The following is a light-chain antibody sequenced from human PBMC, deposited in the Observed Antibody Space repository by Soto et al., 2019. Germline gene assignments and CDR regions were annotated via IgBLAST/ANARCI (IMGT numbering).Light chain of an antibody. V-gene: IGKV3D-20*02. J-gene: IGKJ5*01. CDR2: GAS. CDR1: QSVSSSY. Sequence: EILLTQAPGTLSLSPGERATLSCRASQSVSSSYLAWYQQKPGQAPRLLIYGASSRATGIPDRFSGSGSGTDFTLTISRLEPEDSAVYYCQQRNVWPPVTFGQGTRLEIK. CDR3: QQRNVWPPVT.